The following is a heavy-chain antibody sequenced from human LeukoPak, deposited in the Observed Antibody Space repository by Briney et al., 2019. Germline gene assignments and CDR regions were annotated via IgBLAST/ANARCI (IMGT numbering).Heavy chain of an antibody. CDR3: AKDWPSEWQQLPDYDAFDI. Sequence: LSGGSLRLSCAASGFTVSTYAMSWVRQAPGKGLEWVSAYNSGGSTYYADSLKGRFTISRDNSKNTLYLQMNSLRADDTAVYYCAKDWPSEWQQLPDYDAFDIWGEGTMVTLST. CDR1: GFTVSTYA. D-gene: IGHD6-13*01. CDR2: YNSGGST. V-gene: IGHV3-23*01. J-gene: IGHJ3*02.